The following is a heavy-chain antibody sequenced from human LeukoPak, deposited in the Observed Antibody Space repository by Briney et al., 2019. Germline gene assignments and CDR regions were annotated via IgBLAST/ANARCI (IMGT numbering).Heavy chain of an antibody. Sequence: PGGSLRLSCAASGFTFSSYWMHWVRQAPGKGLEWVAVISYDGSNKYYADSVKGRFTISRDNSKNTLYLQMNSLRAEDTAVYYCARDRTVPSQSLNYYYGMDVWGQGTTVTVSS. CDR3: ARDRTVPSQSLNYYYGMDV. J-gene: IGHJ6*02. D-gene: IGHD4-17*01. V-gene: IGHV3-30-3*01. CDR2: ISYDGSNK. CDR1: GFTFSSYW.